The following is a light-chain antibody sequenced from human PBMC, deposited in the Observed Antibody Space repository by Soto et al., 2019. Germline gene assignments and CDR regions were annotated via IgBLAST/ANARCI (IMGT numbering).Light chain of an antibody. J-gene: IGLJ3*02. V-gene: IGLV1-44*01. CDR3: AAWDDSLNGPV. CDR2: SNN. CDR1: TSNIGSNA. Sequence: QSVLTQPPSASGTPGQTVTISCSGSTSNIGSNAVHWYQHLPGTAPKLLMYSNNQRPSGVRDRFSGFKSDTSASLAISGLQSEDEAEYYCAAWDDSLNGPVFGGGTKLTVL.